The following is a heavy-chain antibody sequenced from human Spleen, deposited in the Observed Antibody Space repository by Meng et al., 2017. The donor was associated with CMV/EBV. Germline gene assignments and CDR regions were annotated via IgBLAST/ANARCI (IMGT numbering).Heavy chain of an antibody. D-gene: IGHD2-2*01. Sequence: GSLSLTCAVYGGSLSGSFWIWIRQPPGKGLEWIGEINHSGSTNYNPSLKSRVTISVDTSKNQFSLKLSSVTAADTAVYYCARGGRSRPFDYWGQGTLVTVSS. CDR1: GGSLSGSF. CDR3: ARGGRSRPFDY. V-gene: IGHV4-34*01. CDR2: INHSGST. J-gene: IGHJ4*02.